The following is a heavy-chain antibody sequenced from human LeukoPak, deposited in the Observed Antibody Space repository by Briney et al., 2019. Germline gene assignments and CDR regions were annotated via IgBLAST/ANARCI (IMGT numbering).Heavy chain of an antibody. V-gene: IGHV3-74*01. CDR1: GFTFSSYW. D-gene: IGHD6-13*01. Sequence: GGSLRLSCAASGFTFSSYWMHWVRQAPGKGLVWVSRINTDGSSTSYADSVKGRFTISRDNAKNTPYLQMNSLRAEDTAVYYCAKMSGGIAAAAFFDYWGQGTLVTVSS. CDR3: AKMSGGIAAAAFFDY. J-gene: IGHJ4*02. CDR2: INTDGSST.